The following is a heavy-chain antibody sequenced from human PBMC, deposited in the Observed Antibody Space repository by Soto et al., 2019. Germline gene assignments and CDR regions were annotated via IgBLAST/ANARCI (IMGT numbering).Heavy chain of an antibody. CDR1: GGSISCYY. Sequence: SETLSLTSTVSGGSISCYYWTWIRQPPGEGLEWVGSLFYGGTTDYNPSLKSRVTISVDTSKNQFSLKLSSVTAADTAVYYCARDRGSGSYYISGNWFDPWGQGTLVTVSS. J-gene: IGHJ5*02. CDR3: ARDRGSGSYYISGNWFDP. CDR2: LFYGGTT. D-gene: IGHD3-10*01. V-gene: IGHV4-39*07.